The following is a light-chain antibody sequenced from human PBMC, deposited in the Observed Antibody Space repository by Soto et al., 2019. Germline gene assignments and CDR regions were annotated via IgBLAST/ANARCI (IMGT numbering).Light chain of an antibody. V-gene: IGLV2-14*01. CDR1: SSDVGGYNY. CDR3: SSYTSSSTYV. Sequence: QSALTQPASVSGSPGQSITISCTGTSSDVGGYNYVSWYQQHPGKAPKLMIYEVSNRPSGVSNRFSGYKSGNTASLTISGLQAEDEGDYSWSSYTSSSTYVFGTGTELTVL. J-gene: IGLJ1*01. CDR2: EVS.